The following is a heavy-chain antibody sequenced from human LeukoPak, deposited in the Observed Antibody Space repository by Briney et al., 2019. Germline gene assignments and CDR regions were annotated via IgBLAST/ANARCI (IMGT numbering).Heavy chain of an antibody. CDR2: ISYDGSNK. J-gene: IGHJ3*02. CDR3: ARVLLWFGELEGNDAFDI. D-gene: IGHD3-10*01. CDR1: GFTFGDYA. V-gene: IGHV3-30-3*01. Sequence: GGSLRLSCTASGFTFGDYAMSWFSQAPGKGLEWVAVISYDGSNKYYADSVKGRFTISRDNSKNTLYLQMNSLRAEDTAVYYCARVLLWFGELEGNDAFDIWGQGTMVTVSS.